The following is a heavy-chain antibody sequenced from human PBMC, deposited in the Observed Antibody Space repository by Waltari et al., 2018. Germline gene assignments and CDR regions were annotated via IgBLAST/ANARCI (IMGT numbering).Heavy chain of an antibody. CDR3: ARDRGLYYYDSSGYYYEDY. CDR1: GFTFSSYS. CDR2: ISSSSSYI. Sequence: EVPLVESGGGLVKPGGSLRLSCAASGFTFSSYSMNWVRQAPGKGLEWVSSISSSSSYIYYADSVKGRFTISRDNAKNSLYLQMNSLRAEDTAVYYCARDRGLYYYDSSGYYYEDYWGQGTLVTVSS. D-gene: IGHD3-22*01. V-gene: IGHV3-21*01. J-gene: IGHJ4*02.